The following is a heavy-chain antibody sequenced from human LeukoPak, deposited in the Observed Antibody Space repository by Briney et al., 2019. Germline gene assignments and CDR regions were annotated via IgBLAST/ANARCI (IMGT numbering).Heavy chain of an antibody. V-gene: IGHV3-23*01. D-gene: IGHD3-10*01. CDR2: ISDSSSST. J-gene: IGHJ6*02. CDR1: GFTFSSYV. Sequence: GGSLRLSCAASGFTFSSYVMSWVRQAPGKGLEWVSGISDSSSSTYYADSVKGRFTISRDNSTNTMYLQMTSLRAEDTAVYYCAKDLIPMVRGSAMDVWGRGTTVTVS. CDR3: AKDLIPMVRGSAMDV.